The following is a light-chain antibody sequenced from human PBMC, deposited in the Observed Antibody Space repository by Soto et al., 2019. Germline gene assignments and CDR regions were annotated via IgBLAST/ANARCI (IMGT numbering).Light chain of an antibody. J-gene: IGKJ2*01. V-gene: IGKV3-15*01. CDR1: QSINSE. Sequence: EIVMTQSPATLSLSPGERAALSCRASQSINSELAWYQQKPGQPPRLLIYGASTRATGVPARFTGSESGSEFTLTISGLQSEDFAVYYCQQRHNWPLTLGQGTRREI. CDR2: GAS. CDR3: QQRHNWPLT.